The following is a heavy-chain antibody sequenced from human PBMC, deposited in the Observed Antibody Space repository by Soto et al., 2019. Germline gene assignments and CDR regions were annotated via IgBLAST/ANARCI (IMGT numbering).Heavy chain of an antibody. Sequence: QVQLVQSGAEVKKPGASVKVSCKASGYSFTGYYLHWVRQAPGQGLEWMGCISPNRGGTNYAQNFQGRVTMTRDTSISTAYMELNRLTSDDTAVYYCARLPDRDSSGYHYSNWGQGTLVTVSS. V-gene: IGHV1-2*02. CDR1: GYSFTGYY. J-gene: IGHJ4*02. D-gene: IGHD3-22*01. CDR3: ARLPDRDSSGYHYSN. CDR2: ISPNRGGT.